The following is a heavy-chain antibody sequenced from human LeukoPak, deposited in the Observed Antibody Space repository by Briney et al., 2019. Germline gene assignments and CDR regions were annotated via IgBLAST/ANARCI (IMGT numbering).Heavy chain of an antibody. Sequence: GGSLRLSCAASGFTFSSYSMNWVRQAPGKGLEWVSSISSSSSYIYYAGSVKGRFTISRDNAKNSLYLQMNSLRAEDTAVYYCARESFLTTVTTAPYYFDYWGQGTLVTVSS. CDR1: GFTFSSYS. D-gene: IGHD4-17*01. CDR3: ARESFLTTVTTAPYYFDY. J-gene: IGHJ4*02. CDR2: ISSSSSYI. V-gene: IGHV3-21*01.